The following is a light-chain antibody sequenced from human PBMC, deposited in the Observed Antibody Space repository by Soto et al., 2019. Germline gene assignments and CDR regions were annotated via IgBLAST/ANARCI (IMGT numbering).Light chain of an antibody. CDR2: DVS. CDR3: CSYAGGYTHYV. J-gene: IGLJ1*01. Sequence: QSALTQPPSVSGSPGQSVTISCTGTSSDVGGYNYVSWYQQHPGKAPKLMIYDVSKRPSGVPDRFSGSKSGNTASLTISGLQAEDEADYYCCSYAGGYTHYVFATGTKLT. CDR1: SSDVGGYNY. V-gene: IGLV2-11*01.